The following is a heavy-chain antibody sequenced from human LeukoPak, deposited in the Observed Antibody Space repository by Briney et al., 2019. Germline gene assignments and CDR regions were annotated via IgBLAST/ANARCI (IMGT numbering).Heavy chain of an antibody. CDR1: GGSISSSSYY. Sequence: SETLSLTCTVSGGSISSSSYYWGWIRQPPGKGLEWIGSIYYSGSTYYNPSLKSRVTISVDTSKNQFSLKLSSVTAADTAVYYCASLTSHPPYYYDKGDAFDIWGQGTMVTVSS. D-gene: IGHD3-22*01. V-gene: IGHV4-39*01. CDR2: IYYSGST. J-gene: IGHJ3*02. CDR3: ASLTSHPPYYYDKGDAFDI.